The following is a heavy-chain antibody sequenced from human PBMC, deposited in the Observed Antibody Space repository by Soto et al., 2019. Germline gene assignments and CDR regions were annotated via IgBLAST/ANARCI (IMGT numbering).Heavy chain of an antibody. CDR2: MSHDGRNT. J-gene: IGHJ6*02. V-gene: IGHV3-30*04. D-gene: IGHD3-9*01. CDR1: GFLFNTYA. Sequence: GGSLRLSCRTSGFLFNTYAMHWVRQAPGKGLEWVAVMSHDGRNTYYSDSVKGRFTISRGNPRNTLYLQMDTLRTDDTGVYYCARPGSGYDVLTGQYFYYYHAMDVWGQGTTVTVS. CDR3: ARPGSGYDVLTGQYFYYYHAMDV.